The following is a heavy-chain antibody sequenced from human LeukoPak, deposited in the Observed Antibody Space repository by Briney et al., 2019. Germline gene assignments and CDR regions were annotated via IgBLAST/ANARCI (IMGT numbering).Heavy chain of an antibody. Sequence: GTSVKVSCKASGFTFTSSAMQWVRQARGQRLEWIGWIVVGSGNTNYAQKFQERVTITRDMSTSTAYMELSSLRSEDTAVYYCAAGLSGSYPHWYFDLWGRGTLVTVSS. D-gene: IGHD1-26*01. CDR3: AAGLSGSYPHWYFDL. CDR1: GFTFTSSA. V-gene: IGHV1-58*02. CDR2: IVVGSGNT. J-gene: IGHJ2*01.